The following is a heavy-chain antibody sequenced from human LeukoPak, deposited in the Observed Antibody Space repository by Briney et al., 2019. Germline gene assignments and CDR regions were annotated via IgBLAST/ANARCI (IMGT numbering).Heavy chain of an antibody. Sequence: ASVKVSCKASGYTFTSYGISWVRQAPGQGLEWMGCISAYNGNTNYAQKLQGRVTMTTDTSTSTAYMELRSLRSDDTAVYYCARNYYDRSAYYYDYWGQGTLVTVSS. D-gene: IGHD3-22*01. CDR3: ARNYYDRSAYYYDY. J-gene: IGHJ4*02. CDR1: GYTFTSYG. CDR2: ISAYNGNT. V-gene: IGHV1-18*01.